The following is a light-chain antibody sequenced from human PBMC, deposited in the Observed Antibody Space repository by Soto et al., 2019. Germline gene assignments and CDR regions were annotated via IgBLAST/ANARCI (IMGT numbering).Light chain of an antibody. J-gene: IGLJ1*01. CDR2: YSN. CDR3: AAWDDRLRGYV. V-gene: IGLV1-47*01. CDR1: TSNIGTNA. Sequence: QSVLTQSASASGTPGQRVTISFSGGTSNIGTNAVYWFQLLPGTAPKLLIYYSNHRPSGISDRFSGSKSGTSASLAISGLRPEDEADYYCAAWDDRLRGYVFATGTKVTVL.